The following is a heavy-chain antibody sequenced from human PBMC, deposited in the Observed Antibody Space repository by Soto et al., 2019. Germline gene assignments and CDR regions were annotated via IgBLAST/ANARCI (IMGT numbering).Heavy chain of an antibody. CDR3: ARHVKQFWSAYFLIDF. J-gene: IGHJ4*01. V-gene: IGHV3-74*01. Sequence: GGSLRLSCAASGFTFSTYWMHWVRQAPGKGLVWVSRINSDGSSTSYADSVKGRFTISRDNAKNTLYLQMNSLRAADTAVYYCARHVKQFWSAYFLIDFWGRGTLVTVSS. D-gene: IGHD3-3*01. CDR2: INSDGSST. CDR1: GFTFSTYW.